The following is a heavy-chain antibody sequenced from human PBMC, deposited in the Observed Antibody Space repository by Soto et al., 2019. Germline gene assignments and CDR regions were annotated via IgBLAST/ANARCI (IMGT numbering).Heavy chain of an antibody. CDR3: AHKSIQLGDGRGLNWFDP. J-gene: IGHJ5*02. CDR2: IYWDGDK. D-gene: IGHD5-18*01. Sequence: QITLKESGPTLVKPTQTPPLTCTFSGFSLSTGGVAVGWIRQPPGKPLEWLALIYWDGDKRYSPSLKRRLTITKDTSKNQVVLTMTNMDPVDTATYYCAHKSIQLGDGRGLNWFDPWGQGILVTVSS. CDR1: GFSLSTGGVA. V-gene: IGHV2-5*02.